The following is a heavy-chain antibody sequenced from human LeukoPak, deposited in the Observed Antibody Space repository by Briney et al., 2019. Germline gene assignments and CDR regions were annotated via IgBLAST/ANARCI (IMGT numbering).Heavy chain of an antibody. CDR3: VREAISNYFFDC. CDR1: GFTFSTYK. Sequence: GGSLRLSCAASGFTFSTYKMQWVRQAPGKGLEWVSFIDCGGPTIYYADSVKGRFTISRDNAKNSLYLQINSLGAEDSALYYCVREAISNYFFDCWGEGNLVIVS. J-gene: IGHJ4*02. V-gene: IGHV3-48*03. CDR2: IDCGGPTI. D-gene: IGHD3-10*01.